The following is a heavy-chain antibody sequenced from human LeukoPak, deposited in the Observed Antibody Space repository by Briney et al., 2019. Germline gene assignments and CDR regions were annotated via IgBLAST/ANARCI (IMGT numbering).Heavy chain of an antibody. CDR3: AKDGVYSSSWYDFDY. Sequence: GGSLRLSCAASGFTFSSYAMSWVRQAPGKGLEWVSAISGSGGSTYYADSVKGRFTISRDNSKNTLYPQMNSLRAEDTAVYYCAKDGVYSSSWYDFDYWGQGTLVTVSS. CDR2: ISGSGGST. V-gene: IGHV3-23*01. D-gene: IGHD6-13*01. CDR1: GFTFSSYA. J-gene: IGHJ4*02.